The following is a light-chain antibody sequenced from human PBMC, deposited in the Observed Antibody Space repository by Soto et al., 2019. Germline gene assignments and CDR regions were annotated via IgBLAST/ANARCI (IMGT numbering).Light chain of an antibody. Sequence: EIVLTQSPGTQALSPGERATLSCRASQSVTGSYLAWYLQKPGQSPRLHIYGASSRATGIPDRFSGSGSGTDFTLTISRLEPEDFGVYYCQQYVSSPFTFGQGTKLEIK. J-gene: IGKJ2*01. V-gene: IGKV3-20*01. CDR1: QSVTGSY. CDR3: QQYVSSPFT. CDR2: GAS.